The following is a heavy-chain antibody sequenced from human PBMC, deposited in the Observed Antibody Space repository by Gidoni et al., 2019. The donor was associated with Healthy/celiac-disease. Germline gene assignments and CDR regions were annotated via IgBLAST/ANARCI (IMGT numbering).Heavy chain of an antibody. V-gene: IGHV1-69*01. CDR3: ARHGCSGGSCYYYYYYGMDV. CDR1: GGTFSSDD. Sequence: QVQLVQSGAEVKKPGSSVKVSCKASGGTFSSDDLSWVRQAPGQGLEWMGGIIPSFGTATYAQNFQGRVTITADDSTSTAYMELSSLRSEDTAVYYCARHGCSGGSCYYYYYYGMDVWGQGTTVTVSS. CDR2: IIPSFGTA. J-gene: IGHJ6*02. D-gene: IGHD2-15*01.